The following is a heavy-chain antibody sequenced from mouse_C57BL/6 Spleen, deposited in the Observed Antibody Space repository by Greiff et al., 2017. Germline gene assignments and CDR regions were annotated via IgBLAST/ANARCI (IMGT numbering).Heavy chain of an antibody. Sequence: QVQLMESGPGLVQPSQCLSITCPVSGFSLTSYGVHWVRQSPGKGLEWLGVIWRGESTDYNAAFMSRLSITKDKSKRQVYFQMNSLQADDTAIYYCARGGIGYYIAYWGQGTLVTVSA. D-gene: IGHD2-3*01. CDR1: GFSLTSYG. CDR3: ARGGIGYYIAY. V-gene: IGHV2-5*01. CDR2: IWRGEST. J-gene: IGHJ3*01.